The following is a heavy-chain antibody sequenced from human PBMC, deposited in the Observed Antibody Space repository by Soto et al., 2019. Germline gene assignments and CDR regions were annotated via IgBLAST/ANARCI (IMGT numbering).Heavy chain of an antibody. CDR2: MNPNSGNT. Sequence: ASVKVSCKASGYTFTSYDINWVRQATGQRLEWMGWMNPNSGNTKYAQKFQGRVTMTRNTSTSTAYMELSSLRSEDTAVYYCARDLGGWPDYWGQGTLVTVSS. J-gene: IGHJ4*02. CDR3: ARDLGGWPDY. D-gene: IGHD2-15*01. V-gene: IGHV1-8*01. CDR1: GYTFTSYD.